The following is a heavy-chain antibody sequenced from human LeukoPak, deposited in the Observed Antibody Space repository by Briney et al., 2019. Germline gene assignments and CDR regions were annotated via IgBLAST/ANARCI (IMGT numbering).Heavy chain of an antibody. CDR1: GGSISSSSYY. J-gene: IGHJ5*02. CDR3: ARHRVIAAAGNHWFDP. Sequence: SETLSLTCTVSGGSISSSSYYWGWIRQPPGKGLEWIGNIYYSGSTYYNPSLKSRVTISVDTSKNQFSLKLSSVTAADTAVYYCARHRVIAAAGNHWFDPWGQGTLVTVSS. CDR2: IYYSGST. V-gene: IGHV4-39*01. D-gene: IGHD6-13*01.